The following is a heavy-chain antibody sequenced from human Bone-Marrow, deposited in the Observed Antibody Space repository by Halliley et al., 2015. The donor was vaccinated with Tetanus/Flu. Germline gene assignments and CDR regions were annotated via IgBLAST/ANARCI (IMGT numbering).Heavy chain of an antibody. CDR3: AREAYYGSGIDY. V-gene: IGHV1-18*01. Sequence: LEGMGWISSFTGNTKYGQTLQGRLTVTTDKATSTADMERRSLRSDDTAMYFCAREAYYGSGIDYWGQGTLVTVSS. D-gene: IGHD3-10*01. J-gene: IGHJ4*02. CDR2: ISSFTGNT.